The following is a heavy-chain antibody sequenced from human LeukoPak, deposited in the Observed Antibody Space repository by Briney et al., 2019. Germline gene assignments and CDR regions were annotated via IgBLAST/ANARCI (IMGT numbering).Heavy chain of an antibody. CDR1: GYSFTDYY. V-gene: IGHV1-2*02. CDR2: INPNSGGT. J-gene: IGHJ5*02. Sequence: GASVKVSCKTSGYSFTDYYMHWVRQAPGQGLEWMGWINPNSGGTSSAQKFQGRVTMTRDTSITTVYMEVNWLTSDDTAIYYCARADRLHGGPYLIGPWGQGPWSPSPQ. CDR3: ARADRLHGGPYLIGP. D-gene: IGHD2-21*01.